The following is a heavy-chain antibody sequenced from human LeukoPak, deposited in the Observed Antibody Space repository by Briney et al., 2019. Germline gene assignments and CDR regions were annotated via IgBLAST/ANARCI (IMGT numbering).Heavy chain of an antibody. CDR2: ISSGSSYI. V-gene: IGHV3-21*01. J-gene: IGHJ4*02. CDR1: GFTFSSYT. CDR3: ARGVPRGDYILDY. D-gene: IGHD4-17*01. Sequence: GGSLRLSCAASGFTFSSYTMNWVRQAPGKGLEWVSIISSGSSYIHYADSVKGRFTISRDNAKNSLYLQMNSLRAEDTAVYYCARGVPRGDYILDYWGQGTLVTVSS.